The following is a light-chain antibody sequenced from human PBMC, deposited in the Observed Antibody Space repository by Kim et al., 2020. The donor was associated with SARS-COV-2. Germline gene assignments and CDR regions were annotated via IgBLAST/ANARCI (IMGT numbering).Light chain of an antibody. CDR3: QQSYGSPRT. CDR1: QSIANS. Sequence: SSVGDSVTVTCRASQSIANSLSWYQQKPGKAPQLLIYGASSLQSGVPSRFSGSGYGTDFSLAISSLQPEDFATYYCQQSYGSPRTFGQGTKVDIK. V-gene: IGKV1-39*01. CDR2: GAS. J-gene: IGKJ1*01.